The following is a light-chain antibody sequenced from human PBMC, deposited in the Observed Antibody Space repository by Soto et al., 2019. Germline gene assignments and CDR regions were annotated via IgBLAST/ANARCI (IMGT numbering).Light chain of an antibody. Sequence: QSALTQPASVSGSPGQSITISCTGTRSDIGAYDYVSWFQQYSGKAPTLIIYEARFRPSGVSSRFSGSKSGNTASLTISGLQTEDEADYYCGSYASATLIFGGGTKLTVL. CDR2: EAR. CDR3: GSYASATLI. V-gene: IGLV2-14*03. CDR1: RSDIGAYDY. J-gene: IGLJ2*01.